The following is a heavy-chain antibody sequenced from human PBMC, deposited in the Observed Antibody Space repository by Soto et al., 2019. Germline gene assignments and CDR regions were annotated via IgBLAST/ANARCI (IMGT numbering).Heavy chain of an antibody. CDR1: GGTFSSYA. CDR2: IIPIFGTA. J-gene: IGHJ6*01. CDR3: ASVSDRVLRWWGESVYYGRGG. V-gene: IGHV1-69*13. D-gene: IGHD3-10*01. Sequence: SVKVSCKASGGTFSSYAISWVRQAPGQGLEWMGGIIPIFGTANYAQKFQGRATITADESTSTAYMELSSLRSENRAVYYCASVSDRVLRWWGESVYYGRGGWGQGTTVTVSS.